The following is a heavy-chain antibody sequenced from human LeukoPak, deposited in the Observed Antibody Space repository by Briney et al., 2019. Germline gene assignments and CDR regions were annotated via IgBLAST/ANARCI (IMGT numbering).Heavy chain of an antibody. J-gene: IGHJ4*02. CDR1: GFTFRTSW. CDR2: IKQDGSEK. Sequence: GGSLRLSCGASGFTFRTSWMNWVRQAPGKGLEWVANIKQDGSEKYYVDSVKGRFTISRDNAKNSLYLQMNSLRAEDTAVYYCAREVYYYDSSGYLGGVYFDYWGQGTLVTVSS. CDR3: AREVYYYDSSGYLGGVYFDY. V-gene: IGHV3-7*01. D-gene: IGHD3-22*01.